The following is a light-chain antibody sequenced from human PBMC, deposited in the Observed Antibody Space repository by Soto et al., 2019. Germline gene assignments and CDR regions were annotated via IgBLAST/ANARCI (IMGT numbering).Light chain of an antibody. J-gene: IGKJ1*01. CDR3: QQYNSTLWT. CDR1: QSISRW. CDR2: AAS. Sequence: DVPIIPSPCSLSPSAGHRVTITCRASQSISRWLAWYQQKPGKAPKLLIYAASSLESGVPSRFSGSGSGTDFTLSISSLQPDDSATYYCQQYNSTLWTFGQGTKVDIK. V-gene: IGKV1-5*01.